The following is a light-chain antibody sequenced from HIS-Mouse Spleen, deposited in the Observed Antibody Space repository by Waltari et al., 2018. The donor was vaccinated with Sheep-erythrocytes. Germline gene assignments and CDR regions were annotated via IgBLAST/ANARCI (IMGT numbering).Light chain of an antibody. V-gene: IGLV3-1*01. Sequence: SYELTQPPSVSVSPGQTASITCSGDKLGDKYACWYHQKPGQSPVLVIYQDSKRPSGLPERFPGSNSGNTATLTISGTQAMDEADYYCQAWDSSTVVFGGGTKLTVL. J-gene: IGLJ2*01. CDR2: QDS. CDR3: QAWDSSTVV. CDR1: KLGDKY.